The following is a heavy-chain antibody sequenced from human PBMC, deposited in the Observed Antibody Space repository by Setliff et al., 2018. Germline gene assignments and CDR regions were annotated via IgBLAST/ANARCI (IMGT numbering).Heavy chain of an antibody. CDR1: GDTFRSYG. V-gene: IGHV1-69*05. CDR3: VREGVDTRSSTDYRYYMDV. J-gene: IGHJ6*03. Sequence: WASVKVSCKASGDTFRSYGISWVRQAPGQGLEWMGGTIPMFGSTSYAQKFQGRFTIITDESTTTAYMELSSLGSEDTAVYYCVREGVDTRSSTDYRYYMDVWGKGTTVTVSS. CDR2: TIPMFGST. D-gene: IGHD5-18*01.